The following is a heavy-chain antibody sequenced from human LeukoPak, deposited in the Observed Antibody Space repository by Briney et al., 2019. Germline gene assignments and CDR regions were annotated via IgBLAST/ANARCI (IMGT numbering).Heavy chain of an antibody. D-gene: IGHD2-15*01. J-gene: IGHJ3*02. Sequence: SETLSLTCTVSGYSISSGYYWGWIRQPPGKGLEWIGSIYHSGGTYYNPSLKSRVIISVDTSKNQFSLKLSSVTAADTAVYYCARVGVVVVAAISAAFDIWGQGTMVTVSS. V-gene: IGHV4-38-2*02. CDR2: IYHSGGT. CDR1: GYSISSGYY. CDR3: ARVGVVVVAAISAAFDI.